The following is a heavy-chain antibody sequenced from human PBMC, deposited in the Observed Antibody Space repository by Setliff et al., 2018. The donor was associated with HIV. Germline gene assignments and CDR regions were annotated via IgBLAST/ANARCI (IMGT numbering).Heavy chain of an antibody. Sequence: PGGSLRLSCAASGFTFSRYAMTWVRQAPGKGLEWLSVISGSSESTHYADSVKGRFTISRDNSKNTLYLQINSLRPEDTAVYFCAKDISGWFSRQGSDYWGQGTLVTVSS. D-gene: IGHD6-13*01. CDR3: AKDISGWFSRQGSDY. CDR2: ISGSSEST. J-gene: IGHJ4*02. CDR1: GFTFSRYA. V-gene: IGHV3-23*01.